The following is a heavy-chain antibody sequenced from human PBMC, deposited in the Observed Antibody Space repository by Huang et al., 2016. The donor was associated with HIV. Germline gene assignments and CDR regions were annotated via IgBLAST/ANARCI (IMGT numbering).Heavy chain of an antibody. CDR2: IVPIFRRT. CDR1: GGTFSSYG. D-gene: IGHD3-10*01. Sequence: SSVKVSCTAPGGTFSSYGISWVRQVPGQGLEWMGGIVPIFRRTDYAQKFQGRLPITADESTSTAYMELSSLRSQDSAIYFCARGVFDGVWSGDLLPHFYYMDVWGKGTTVTVSS. J-gene: IGHJ6*03. CDR3: ARGVFDGVWSGDLLPHFYYMDV. V-gene: IGHV1-69*13.